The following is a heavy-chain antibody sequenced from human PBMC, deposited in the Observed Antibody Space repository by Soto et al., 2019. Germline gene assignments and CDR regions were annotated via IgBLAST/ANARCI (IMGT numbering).Heavy chain of an antibody. J-gene: IGHJ4*03. CDR1: GLTFSSYW. CDR2: ISTDGSVT. Sequence: GGSLRLSCAASGLTFSSYWMHWVRQAPGKGLVWVSRISTDGSVTTYADSVKGRFTISRDNAKNTLYLQMNSLRTEDTAVYYCARAPYSSGWWGFDYWGQGTTVTVSS. V-gene: IGHV3-74*01. CDR3: ARAPYSSGWWGFDY. D-gene: IGHD6-19*01.